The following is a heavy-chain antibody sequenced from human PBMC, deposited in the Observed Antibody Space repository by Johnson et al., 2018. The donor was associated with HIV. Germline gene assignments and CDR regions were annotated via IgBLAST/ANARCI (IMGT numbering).Heavy chain of an antibody. D-gene: IGHD3-3*01. V-gene: IGHV3-66*04. J-gene: IGHJ3*02. CDR1: GFTVSSNY. CDR3: ARQPDNFWSSDAFDI. Sequence: QLVESGGGLVQPGGSLRLSCAASGFTVSSNYMSWVRQAPGKGLEWVSVIYSGGGTYYADSVKGRFTISRDNAKNSVFLQMNSLRVEDTAIYYCARQPDNFWSSDAFDIWGQGTMVTVSS. CDR2: IYSGGGT.